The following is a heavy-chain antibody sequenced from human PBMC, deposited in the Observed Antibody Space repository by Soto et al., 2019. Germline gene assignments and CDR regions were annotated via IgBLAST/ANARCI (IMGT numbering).Heavy chain of an antibody. CDR1: GGSISSSSYY. V-gene: IGHV4-39*01. Sequence: SETLSLTCTVSGGSISSSSYYWGWIRQPPGKGLEWIGSIYYSGSTYYNPSLKSRVTISVDTSKNQFSLKLSSVTAADTAVYYCARKHSGFGVVIYMDVWGKGTTVTVSS. J-gene: IGHJ6*03. CDR2: IYYSGST. CDR3: ARKHSGFGVVIYMDV. D-gene: IGHD3-3*01.